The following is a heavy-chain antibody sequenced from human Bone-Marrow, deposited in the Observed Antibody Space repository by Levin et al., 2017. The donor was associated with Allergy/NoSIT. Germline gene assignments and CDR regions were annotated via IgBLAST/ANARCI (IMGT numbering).Heavy chain of an antibody. CDR3: ATDGRDGQLGATAFEI. Sequence: GESLKISCKVSGYTLTQFSMHWVRQAPGKGLEWMGGFDPEDGETIYAQTFQGRITMTEDPSTDTAYMELSSLRSEDTAVYYCATDGRDGQLGATAFEIWGQGTMVTVSP. CDR1: GYTLTQFS. CDR2: FDPEDGET. D-gene: IGHD1-26*01. V-gene: IGHV1-24*01. J-gene: IGHJ3*02.